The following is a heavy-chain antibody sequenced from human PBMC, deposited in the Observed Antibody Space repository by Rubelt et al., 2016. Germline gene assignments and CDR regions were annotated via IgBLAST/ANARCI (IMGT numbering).Heavy chain of an antibody. J-gene: IGHJ4*02. CDR3: ARDAYSSGPAVD. CDR1: GLTFSIYA. CDR2: VSGSGGIT. D-gene: IGHD3-22*01. V-gene: IGHV3-23*01. Sequence: GGSLRLSCAASGLTFSIYAMNWVRQAPGKGLEWVSVVSGSGGITYYADSVKGRCTISRDNAKNSLYLQMSSLRAEDTAVYYCARDAYSSGPAVDWGQGTLVTVSS.